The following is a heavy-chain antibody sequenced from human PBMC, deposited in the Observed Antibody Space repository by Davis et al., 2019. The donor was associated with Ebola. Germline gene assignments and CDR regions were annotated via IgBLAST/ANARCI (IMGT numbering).Heavy chain of an antibody. CDR1: GYTFTSYA. V-gene: IGHV1-69*04. D-gene: IGHD3-3*01. J-gene: IGHJ4*02. CDR2: VIPILGIA. CDR3: ARDLGRVVIGGDY. Sequence: AASVKVSCKASGYTFTSYAISWVRQAPGQGLEWMGRVIPILGIANYAQKFQGRVTITADKSTSTAYMELSSLRSEDTAVYYCARDLGRVVIGGDYWGQGTLVTVSS.